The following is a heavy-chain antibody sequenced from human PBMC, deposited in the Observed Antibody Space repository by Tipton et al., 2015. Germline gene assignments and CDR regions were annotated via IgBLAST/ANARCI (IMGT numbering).Heavy chain of an antibody. V-gene: IGHV5-51*01. J-gene: IGHJ4*02. Sequence: VQLVQSGAEVKKPGESLKISCQGSGYSFTSYWIGWVRQMPGKGLEWMGIIYVDDSDTRYSQSFQGQVTISADMSNSSAYLQWSSLKASDSAVYYCARRHVYDYYLDYWGQGTLVIVSS. D-gene: IGHD5/OR15-5a*01. CDR3: ARRHVYDYYLDY. CDR1: GYSFTSYW. CDR2: IYVDDSDT.